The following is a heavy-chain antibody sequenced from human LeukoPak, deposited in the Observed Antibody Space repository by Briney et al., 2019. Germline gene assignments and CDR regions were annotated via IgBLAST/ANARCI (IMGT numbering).Heavy chain of an antibody. CDR3: ARAHDLLTGYYFFDY. J-gene: IGHJ4*02. D-gene: IGHD3-9*01. CDR2: IYFSGSA. V-gene: IGHV4-31*03. Sequence: SETLSLTCTVSGGSISSTGYYWSWIRQHPGKGLEWIGYIYFSGSAYYNPSLKSRVTISVDTSRNHFSLRLSSVTAADTAVYYCARAHDLLTGYYFFDYWGQGTLVTVS. CDR1: GGSISSTGYY.